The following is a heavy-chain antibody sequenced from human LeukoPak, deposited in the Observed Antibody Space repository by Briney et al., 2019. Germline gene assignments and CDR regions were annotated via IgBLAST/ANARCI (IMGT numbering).Heavy chain of an antibody. Sequence: GGSLRLSCAVSGFTVSSNYMSWVRQAPGKGLEWVSVIYSGGSTYYADSEKGRFTISRDNSKNTLYLQMNGLRAEDTAVYYCARDTRLYSGSGSYFLDYWGQGTLVTVSS. CDR3: ARDTRLYSGSGSYFLDY. CDR2: IYSGGST. J-gene: IGHJ4*02. CDR1: GFTVSSNY. D-gene: IGHD3-10*01. V-gene: IGHV3-53*01.